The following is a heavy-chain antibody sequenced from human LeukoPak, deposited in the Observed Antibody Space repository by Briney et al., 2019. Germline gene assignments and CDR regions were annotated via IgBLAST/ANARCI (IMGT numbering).Heavy chain of an antibody. V-gene: IGHV3-30*04. Sequence: GGSLRLSCAASGFTFSSYAMHWVRQAPGKGLEWVAVISYDGSNKYYADSVKGRFTISRDNSKNTLYLQMNSLRTEDTAVYYCAREYGSGSPLDYWGQGTLVTVSS. J-gene: IGHJ4*02. CDR3: AREYGSGSPLDY. CDR1: GFTFSSYA. CDR2: ISYDGSNK. D-gene: IGHD3-10*01.